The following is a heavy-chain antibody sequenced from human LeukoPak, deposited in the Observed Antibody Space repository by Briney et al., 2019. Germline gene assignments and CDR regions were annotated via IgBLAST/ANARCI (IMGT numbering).Heavy chain of an antibody. CDR2: INPRGGST. CDR3: ARDLMTTVVTPGDY. V-gene: IGHV1-46*01. D-gene: IGHD4-23*01. CDR1: GYTFTSYY. J-gene: IGHJ4*02. Sequence: ASVKVSCKASGYTFTSYYMRWVRQTPGQGLEWMGIINPRGGSTSYAQNFQGRVTMTRDTSASTVYLELSGLRSEDTAVYYCARDLMTTVVTPGDYWGQGTLVTVPS.